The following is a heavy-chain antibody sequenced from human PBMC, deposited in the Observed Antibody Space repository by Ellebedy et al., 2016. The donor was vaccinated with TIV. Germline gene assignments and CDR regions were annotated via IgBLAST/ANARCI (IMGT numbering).Heavy chain of an antibody. V-gene: IGHV3-30*03. Sequence: GGSLRLXXAASGFTFSSYGMHWVRQAPGKGLEWVAVISYDGSNKYYADSVKGRFTISRDNSKNTLYLQMNSLRAEDTAVYYCARGYGYNYCNYWGQGTLVTVPS. D-gene: IGHD5-24*01. CDR3: ARGYGYNYCNY. CDR1: GFTFSSYG. J-gene: IGHJ4*02. CDR2: ISYDGSNK.